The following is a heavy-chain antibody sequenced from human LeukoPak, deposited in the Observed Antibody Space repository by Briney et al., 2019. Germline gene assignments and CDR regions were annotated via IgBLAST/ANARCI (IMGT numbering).Heavy chain of an antibody. CDR2: IKQDGSDQ. V-gene: IGHV3-7*01. D-gene: IGHD1-7*01. J-gene: IGHJ3*02. CDR3: AREAQGTTAFDI. CDR1: GFTFSNYW. Sequence: GGSLRLSCAASGFTFSNYWMSWVRQAPGKGLEWVANIKQDGSDQYFVDSVKGRFTISRDNARNSLYLQMSSLRAEDTAVYFCAREAQGTTAFDIWGQGTMVTVSS.